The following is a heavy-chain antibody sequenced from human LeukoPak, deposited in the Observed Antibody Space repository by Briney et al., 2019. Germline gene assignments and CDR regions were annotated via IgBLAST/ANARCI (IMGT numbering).Heavy chain of an antibody. CDR2: IRSKANSYAT. D-gene: IGHD6-6*01. J-gene: IGHJ4*02. Sequence: PGGSQRLSCAASGFTFSGSVMHWVRQASGKGLEWVGRIRSKANSYATAYAASVKGRFIISRDDSKNTAYLQMNSLKTEDTAVYYCGIEYSSPYYFDYWGQGTLVTVSS. CDR1: GFTFSGSV. V-gene: IGHV3-73*01. CDR3: GIEYSSPYYFDY.